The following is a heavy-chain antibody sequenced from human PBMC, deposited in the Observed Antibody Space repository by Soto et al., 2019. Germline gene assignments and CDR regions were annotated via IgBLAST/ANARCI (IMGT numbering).Heavy chain of an antibody. CDR2: IWYDGSNK. CDR3: ARIISSSYYYYGMDV. J-gene: IGHJ6*02. D-gene: IGHD6-13*01. Sequence: SLRLSCAASGFTFGSYVMHWVRQAPGKGLEWVAVIWYDGSNKYYADSVKGRFTISRDNSKNTLYLQMNSLRAEDTAVYYCARIISSSYYYYGMDVWGQGTTVTVSS. V-gene: IGHV3-33*01. CDR1: GFTFGSYV.